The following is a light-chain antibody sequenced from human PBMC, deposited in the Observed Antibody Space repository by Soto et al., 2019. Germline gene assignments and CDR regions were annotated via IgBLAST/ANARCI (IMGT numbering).Light chain of an antibody. Sequence: QSVLTQPASVSGSPGQSITISCTGSSSDVGNYNLVSWYQQNPGKAPKLMIYEGSKRPSGVSDRFSGSKSGNTASLTISGLRAEDEADYYCCSYAGSSTWVFGGATKLTVL. CDR1: SSDVGNYNL. CDR3: CSYAGSSTWV. J-gene: IGLJ3*02. V-gene: IGLV2-23*01. CDR2: EGS.